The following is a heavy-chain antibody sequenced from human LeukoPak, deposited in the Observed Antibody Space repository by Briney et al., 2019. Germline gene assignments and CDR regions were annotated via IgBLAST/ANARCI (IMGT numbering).Heavy chain of an antibody. CDR1: GFTFRTYE. D-gene: IGHD5-12*01. Sequence: PGRSLRLSCAASGFTFRTYEMNWVRQAPGKGLEWVSYITSSGGTKYYADSVRGRFTISRDNAKNSLYLQMNRLRAEDTAVYYCARDYSAYDPFDYWGQGTLVTVSS. V-gene: IGHV3-48*03. CDR2: ITSSGGTK. CDR3: ARDYSAYDPFDY. J-gene: IGHJ4*02.